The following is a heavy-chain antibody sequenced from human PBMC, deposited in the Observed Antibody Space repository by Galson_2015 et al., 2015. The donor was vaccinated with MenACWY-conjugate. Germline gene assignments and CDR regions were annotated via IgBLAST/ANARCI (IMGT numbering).Heavy chain of an antibody. V-gene: IGHV3-74*01. D-gene: IGHD3-10*01. Sequence: GFTFSSYWMHWVRQAPGKGLVWVSRINSDGSSTSYADSVKGRFTISRDNAKNTLYLQMNSLRAEDTAVYYCAARLLHSGGMDVWGQGTTVTVSS. CDR3: AARLLHSGGMDV. J-gene: IGHJ6*02. CDR2: INSDGSST. CDR1: GFTFSSYW.